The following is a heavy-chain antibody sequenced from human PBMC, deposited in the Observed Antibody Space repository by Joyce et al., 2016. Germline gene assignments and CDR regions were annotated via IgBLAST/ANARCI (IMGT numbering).Heavy chain of an antibody. J-gene: IGHJ5*02. D-gene: IGHD4-17*01. CDR3: ARDADEYGDSDDWVGL. V-gene: IGHV1-69*01. CDR2: IVPMLGTP. CDR1: GGTFKSYV. Sequence: QVQLVQSGAEVKKPGSSVKVSCKASGGTFKSYVISWGRQAPGQGLEWMGGIVPMLGTPTYAQKFQGRVTFTADESTSTAYMELSSLTSDDTAVYYCARDADEYGDSDDWVGLWGQGTIVTVTS.